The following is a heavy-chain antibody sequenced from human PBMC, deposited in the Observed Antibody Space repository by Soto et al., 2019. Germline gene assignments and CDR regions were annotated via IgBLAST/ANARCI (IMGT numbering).Heavy chain of an antibody. J-gene: IGHJ4*02. Sequence: GGSLRLSCAASGFAFNYAWMNWVRQAPGKGLEWVGHIKSKTDGGTTDYAAPVKGRFTISRDDSKNTLHLQINSLKTDDTALYYCTTEPHRPRVDYWGQGTLVTVSS. CDR1: GFAFNYAW. CDR3: TTEPHRPRVDY. CDR2: IKSKTDGGTT. V-gene: IGHV3-15*07.